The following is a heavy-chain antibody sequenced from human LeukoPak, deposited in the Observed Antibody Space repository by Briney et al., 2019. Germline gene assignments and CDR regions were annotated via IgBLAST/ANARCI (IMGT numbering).Heavy chain of an antibody. CDR1: GYNFATYW. CDR2: IYLGNSRT. J-gene: IGHJ4*02. Sequence: GESLQISSQGSGYNFATYWIVWVRRVPGEGLEWMGIIYLGNSRTRYSPSFQGQGTISAEASISTAYSHWSSLQSSDTAMYYCAEFHATLYGDTWGKGPLVTVSS. D-gene: IGHD4-17*01. CDR3: AEFHATLYGDT. V-gene: IGHV5-51*01.